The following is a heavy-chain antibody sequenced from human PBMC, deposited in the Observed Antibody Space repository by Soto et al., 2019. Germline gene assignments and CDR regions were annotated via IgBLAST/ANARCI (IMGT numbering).Heavy chain of an antibody. CDR3: ARDLSGMIVVVPGFDP. D-gene: IGHD2-2*01. V-gene: IGHV3-7*01. Sequence: GGSLRLSCAASGFTFSSYWMSWVRQAPGKGLEWVANIKQDGSEKYYVDSVKGRFTISRDNAKNSLYLQMNSLRAEDTAVYYCARDLSGMIVVVPGFDPWGQGTLVTVSS. CDR2: IKQDGSEK. CDR1: GFTFSSYW. J-gene: IGHJ5*02.